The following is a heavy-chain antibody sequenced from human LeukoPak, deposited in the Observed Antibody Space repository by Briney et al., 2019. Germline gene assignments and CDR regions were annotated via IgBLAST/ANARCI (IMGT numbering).Heavy chain of an antibody. Sequence: GSSVKVSCKASGGTFSSYAISWVRQAPGQGLEWMGGNIPIFGTANYAQKFQGRVTITTDESTSTAYMELSSLRSEDTAVYYCAHELQLAGDYYYMDVWGKGTTVTVSS. J-gene: IGHJ6*03. V-gene: IGHV1-69*05. CDR3: AHELQLAGDYYYMDV. CDR1: GGTFSSYA. D-gene: IGHD5-18*01. CDR2: NIPIFGTA.